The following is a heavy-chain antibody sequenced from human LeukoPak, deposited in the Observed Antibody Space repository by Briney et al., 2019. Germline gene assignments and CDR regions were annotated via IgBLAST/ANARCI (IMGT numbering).Heavy chain of an antibody. Sequence: SETLSLTCAVYGGSFSGYYWSWIRQPPGKGLEWIGEINHSGSTNYNPSLKSRVTISVDTSKNQFSLKLSSVTAADTAVYYCARDNGRRYYDSSGYYYFGHYDYWGQGTLVTVSS. J-gene: IGHJ4*02. D-gene: IGHD3-22*01. CDR1: GGSFSGYY. V-gene: IGHV4-34*01. CDR2: INHSGST. CDR3: ARDNGRRYYDSSGYYYFGHYDY.